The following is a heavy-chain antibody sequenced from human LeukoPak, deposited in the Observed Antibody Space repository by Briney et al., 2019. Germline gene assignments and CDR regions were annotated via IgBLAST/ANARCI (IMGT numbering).Heavy chain of an antibody. J-gene: IGHJ3*02. D-gene: IGHD1-26*01. CDR3: AREGGPIVEGAFDI. CDR1: GYSISSGYY. Sequence: LETLSLTCTVSGYSISSGYYWGWIRQPPGKGLEWIGSIYHSGSTYYNPSLKSRVTISVDTSKNQFSLKLSSVTAADTAVYYCAREGGPIVEGAFDIWGQGTMVTVSS. V-gene: IGHV4-38-2*02. CDR2: IYHSGST.